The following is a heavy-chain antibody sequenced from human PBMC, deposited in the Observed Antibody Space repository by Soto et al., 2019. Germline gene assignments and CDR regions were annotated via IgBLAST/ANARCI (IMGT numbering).Heavy chain of an antibody. J-gene: IGHJ4*02. Sequence: GSLILSFLASGFTCSTYAMSWVLQAQGKGLVWVSATSGSGGGTYYADSVTGPFTIPRDNTKNTLYLQMNSLRAEDTTLYYCAKDHWGSYSGQGTLVTVSS. D-gene: IGHD3-16*01. CDR2: TSGSGGGT. CDR1: GFTCSTYA. CDR3: AKDHWGSY. V-gene: IGHV3-23*01.